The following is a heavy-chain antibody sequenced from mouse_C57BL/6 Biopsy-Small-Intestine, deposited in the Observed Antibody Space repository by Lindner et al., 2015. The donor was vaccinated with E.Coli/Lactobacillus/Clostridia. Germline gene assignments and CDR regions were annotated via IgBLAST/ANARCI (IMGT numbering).Heavy chain of an antibody. V-gene: IGHV1S126*01. CDR2: ISAYNGKP. J-gene: IGHJ4*01. D-gene: IGHD5-1*01. CDR3: AREGSTSWHYY. CDR1: GYAFSTYG. Sequence: SVKVSCKASGYAFSTYGISWVRQAPGQGLEWMGWISAYNGKPTYAQKFQDRVTMTTDTSTGTAYMEVRSLRSDDTAVYYCAREGSTSWHYYWGQGTLVTVSS.